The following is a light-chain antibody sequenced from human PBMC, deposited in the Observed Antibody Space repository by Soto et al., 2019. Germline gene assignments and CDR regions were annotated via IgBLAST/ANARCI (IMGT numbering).Light chain of an antibody. CDR1: QSVGSY. CDR3: QQRFIWPPLT. J-gene: IGKJ4*01. Sequence: EVVLTQSPATLSLSPGERATLSCRASQSVGSYLAWYQQKPGQAPRLLIYDASNGATGIPARFSGSGSGTDFTLTISSLEPEDFAVYYCQQRFIWPPLTFGGGTKVEIK. V-gene: IGKV3-11*01. CDR2: DAS.